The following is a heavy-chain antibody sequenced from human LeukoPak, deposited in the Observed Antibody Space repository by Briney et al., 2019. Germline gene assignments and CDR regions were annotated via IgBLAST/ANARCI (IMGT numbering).Heavy chain of an antibody. CDR1: GFTFSSYG. Sequence: GGSLRLACAASGFTFSSYGMHWVRQAPGKGLEWVAVIWYDGSNKYYADSVKGRFTISRDNSKNTLYLQMNSLRAEDTAVYYCARDKGPRGRGYFDYWGQGTLVTVSS. CDR3: ARDKGPRGRGYFDY. CDR2: IWYDGSNK. V-gene: IGHV3-33*01. D-gene: IGHD2-15*01. J-gene: IGHJ4*02.